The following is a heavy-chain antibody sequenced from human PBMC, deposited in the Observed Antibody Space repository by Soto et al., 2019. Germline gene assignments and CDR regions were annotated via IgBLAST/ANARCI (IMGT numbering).Heavy chain of an antibody. V-gene: IGHV3-33*01. CDR2: IWSHGTTH. CDR1: GFSFSSYA. Sequence: PGGSLRLSCAASGFSFSSYALHWVRQSPGKGLQWVAVIWSHGTTHYNGDSLKGRFTISRDNSENTLFLQMDSLRADNSAIYYCARDQIGDGWFGFYFDSWGRGTQVTVSS. D-gene: IGHD3-10*01. J-gene: IGHJ4*02. CDR3: ARDQIGDGWFGFYFDS.